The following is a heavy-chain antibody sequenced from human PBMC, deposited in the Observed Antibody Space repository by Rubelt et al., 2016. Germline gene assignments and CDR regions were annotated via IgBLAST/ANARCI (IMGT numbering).Heavy chain of an antibody. CDR2: INPSGGST. D-gene: IGHD6-6*01. Sequence: GYTFTSYYMHWVRQAPGQGLEWMGIINPSGGSTSYAQKFQGRVTMTRDTSTSTVYMELSSLRSEDTAVYYCARAPYSSSYGIDAFDIWGQGTMVTVSS. CDR3: ARAPYSSSYGIDAFDI. J-gene: IGHJ3*02. CDR1: GYTFTSYY. V-gene: IGHV1-46*01.